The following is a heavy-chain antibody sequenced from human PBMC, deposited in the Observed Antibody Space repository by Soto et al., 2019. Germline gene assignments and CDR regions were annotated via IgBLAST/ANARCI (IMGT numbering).Heavy chain of an antibody. CDR3: ASSQPQRYYYDSSGYLY. D-gene: IGHD3-22*01. V-gene: IGHV1-18*04. J-gene: IGHJ4*02. Sequence: RASVKVSCKASGYTFTSYGISWVRQAPGQGLEWMGWISAYNGNTNYAQKLQGRVTMTTDTSTSTAYMELRSLRSDDTAVYYCASSQPQRYYYDSSGYLYWGQGTLVTVSS. CDR1: GYTFTSYG. CDR2: ISAYNGNT.